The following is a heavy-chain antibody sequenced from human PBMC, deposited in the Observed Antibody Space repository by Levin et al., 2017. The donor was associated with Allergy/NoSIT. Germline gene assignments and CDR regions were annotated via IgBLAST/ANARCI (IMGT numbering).Heavy chain of an antibody. D-gene: IGHD6-13*01. V-gene: IGHV4-61*01. J-gene: IGHJ6*02. CDR2: VYYSGST. Sequence: PSETLSLTCTVSGGSVSSGSYYWSWIRQPPGKGLEWIGYVYYSGSTNYNPSLKSRVTISVDTSKNQFSLKLTSVTAADTALYYCARDKFPGRNSSGMDVWGQGTTVTVSS. CDR1: GGSVSSGSYY. CDR3: ARDKFPGRNSSGMDV.